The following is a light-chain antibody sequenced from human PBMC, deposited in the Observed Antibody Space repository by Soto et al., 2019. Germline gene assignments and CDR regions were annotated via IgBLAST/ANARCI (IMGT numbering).Light chain of an antibody. V-gene: IGKV3D-20*02. CDR1: QSVSSRF. CDR2: GAS. Sequence: EIVLTQSPGTLSLSPGERATLSCRASQSVSSRFLAWYQQKPGQAPRLLMYGASSRATGIPDRFSGTGSGTDFTLTISRLEPEDFAVYYCQQRNSWPPTFTFGQGTRLEI. CDR3: QQRNSWPPTFT. J-gene: IGKJ5*01.